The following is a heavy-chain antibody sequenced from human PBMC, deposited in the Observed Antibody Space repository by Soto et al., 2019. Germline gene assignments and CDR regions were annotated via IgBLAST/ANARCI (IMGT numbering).Heavy chain of an antibody. V-gene: IGHV3-30*18. CDR1: GSGFSFSSYG. Sequence: QVQMVESGGGVVQPGGSLRLSCAASGSGFSFSSYGIHWVRQAPGKGLEWGSVISYDGTHRHFADSVKGRFTVSRDNSMHTVYLQMDSLRPEDTAIYYCAKDRMVTSYYYGMDVWGPGTTVTVSS. CDR3: AKDRMVTSYYYGMDV. CDR2: ISYDGTHR. J-gene: IGHJ6*02. D-gene: IGHD5-18*01.